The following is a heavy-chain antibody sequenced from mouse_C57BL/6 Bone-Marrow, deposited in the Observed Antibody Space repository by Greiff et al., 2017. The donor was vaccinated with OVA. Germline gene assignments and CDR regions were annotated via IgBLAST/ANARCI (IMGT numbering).Heavy chain of an antibody. D-gene: IGHD2-5*01. CDR2: IDPENGDT. V-gene: IGHV14-4*01. Sequence: VQLKESGAELVRPGASVKLSCTASGFNIKDDYMHWVKQRPEQGLEWIGWIDPENGDTASASKFQGKATITADTSSNPAYLQLSSLTSEDTAVYYCTAYYSNYDYAMDYWGQGTSVTVSS. J-gene: IGHJ4*01. CDR3: TAYYSNYDYAMDY. CDR1: GFNIKDDY.